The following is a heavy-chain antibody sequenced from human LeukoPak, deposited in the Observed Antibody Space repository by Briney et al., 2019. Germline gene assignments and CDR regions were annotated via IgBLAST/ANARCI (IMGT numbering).Heavy chain of an antibody. Sequence: ASVKVSCKASGYTFTGYYMHWVRQAPGQGLEWMGWMNPNSGGTNYAQKFQGRVTMTRDTSISTAYMELSRLRSDDTAVYYCARGVYDILTGYFHYFDYWGQGTLVTVSS. V-gene: IGHV1-2*02. CDR2: MNPNSGGT. CDR1: GYTFTGYY. CDR3: ARGVYDILTGYFHYFDY. J-gene: IGHJ4*02. D-gene: IGHD3-9*01.